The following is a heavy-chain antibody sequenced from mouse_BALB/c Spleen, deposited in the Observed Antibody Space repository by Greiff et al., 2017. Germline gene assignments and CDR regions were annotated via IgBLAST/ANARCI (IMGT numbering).Heavy chain of an antibody. CDR1: GFTFSDYY. V-gene: IGHV5-4*02. J-gene: IGHJ3*01. CDR3: ARDLYYDYMFAY. D-gene: IGHD2-4*01. CDR2: ISDGGSYT. Sequence: EVMLVESGGGLVKPGGSLKLSCAASGFTFSDYYMYWVRQTPEKRLEWVATISDGGSYTYYPDSVKGRFTISRDNAKNNLYLQMSSLKSEDTAMYYCARDLYYDYMFAYWGQGTLVTVSA.